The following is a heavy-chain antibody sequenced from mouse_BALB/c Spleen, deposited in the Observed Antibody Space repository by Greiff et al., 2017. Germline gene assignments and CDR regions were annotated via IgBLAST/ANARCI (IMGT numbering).Heavy chain of an antibody. J-gene: IGHJ4*01. CDR3: ARSGVGPHYYAMDY. V-gene: IGHV5-17*02. CDR2: ISSGSSTI. Sequence: EVQRVESGGGLVQPGGSRKLSCAASGFTFSSFGMHWVRQAPEKGLEWVAYISSGSSTIYYADTVKGRFTISRDNPKNTLFLQMTSLRSEDTAMYYCARSGVGPHYYAMDYWGQGTSVTVSS. CDR1: GFTFSSFG. D-gene: IGHD4-1*01.